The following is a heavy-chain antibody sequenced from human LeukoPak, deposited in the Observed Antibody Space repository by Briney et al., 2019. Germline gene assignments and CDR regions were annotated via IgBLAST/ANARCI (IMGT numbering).Heavy chain of an antibody. CDR2: ISGSGGST. J-gene: IGHJ4*02. D-gene: IGHD1-26*01. CDR1: GFTFSSYG. CDR3: AKCSSGSYRPFDY. Sequence: GGSLRLSCAASGFTFSSYGMSWVRQAPGKGLEGVSAISGSGGSTYYADSVKGRFTISRDNSKNTLYLQMNRLRAEDTAVYYCAKCSSGSYRPFDYWGQGTLVTVSS. V-gene: IGHV3-23*01.